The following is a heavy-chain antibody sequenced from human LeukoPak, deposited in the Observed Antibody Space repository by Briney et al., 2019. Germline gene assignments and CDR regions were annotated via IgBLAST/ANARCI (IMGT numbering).Heavy chain of an antibody. V-gene: IGHV3-7*04. CDR1: AFTLSKYW. CDR2: IKHDGSEK. Sequence: GGSLRLSCAASAFTLSKYWMSWVRQAPGKGLEWVANIKHDGSEKYYVDSVKGRFTISRDNAKNSLYLQMNSLRGEDTAVYYCARDRDDYNYFEYWGQGTLVTVSS. J-gene: IGHJ4*02. CDR3: ARDRDDYNYFEY. D-gene: IGHD4/OR15-4a*01.